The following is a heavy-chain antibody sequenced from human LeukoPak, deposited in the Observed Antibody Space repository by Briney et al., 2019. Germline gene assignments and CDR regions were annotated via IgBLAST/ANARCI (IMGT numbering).Heavy chain of an antibody. J-gene: IGHJ4*02. Sequence: GGSLRLSCAASGFTFDDCAMHRVRQAPGKGLEWVSGISWNSGSIGYADSVKGRFTISRDNAKNSLYLQMNSLRAEDTALYYCAALHYYDSSGYYRDFDYWGQGTLVTVSS. D-gene: IGHD3-22*01. V-gene: IGHV3-9*01. CDR1: GFTFDDCA. CDR2: ISWNSGSI. CDR3: AALHYYDSSGYYRDFDY.